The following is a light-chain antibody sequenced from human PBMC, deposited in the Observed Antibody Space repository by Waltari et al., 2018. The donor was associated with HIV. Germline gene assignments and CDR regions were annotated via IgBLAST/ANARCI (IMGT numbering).Light chain of an antibody. CDR1: QSVSSNY. V-gene: IGKV3-20*01. J-gene: IGKJ1*01. CDR2: GAS. CDR3: QHYDDSPPWT. Sequence: EIVLTQSPGTLSLAPGERATLSSRASQSVSSNYLAWYQQKPGQAPRLLIYGASSRATGIPDRFSGSGSGTDFTLTISRLEPEDFAVYYCQHYDDSPPWTFGQGTKVEIK.